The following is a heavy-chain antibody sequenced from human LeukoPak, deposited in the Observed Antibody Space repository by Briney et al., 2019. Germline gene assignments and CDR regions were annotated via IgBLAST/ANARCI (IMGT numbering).Heavy chain of an antibody. Sequence: ASVKVSCKASGYTFTSYAMNWVRQAPGQGLEWMGWINTNTGNPTYAQGFTGRFVFSLDTSVSTAYLQISSLKAEDTAVYYCATGTMIVDEGAFDIWGQGTMVTVSS. V-gene: IGHV7-4-1*02. CDR3: ATGTMIVDEGAFDI. J-gene: IGHJ3*02. CDR2: INTNTGNP. CDR1: GYTFTSYA. D-gene: IGHD3-22*01.